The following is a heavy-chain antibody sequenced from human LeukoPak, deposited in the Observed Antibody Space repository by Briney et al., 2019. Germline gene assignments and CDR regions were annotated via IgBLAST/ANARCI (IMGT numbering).Heavy chain of an antibody. Sequence: PSETLSLTCTVSGGSISSYYWSWIRQPPGKGLEWIGYIYYSGSTNYNPSLKSRVTISVDTSRNQFSLKLSSVTAADTAVYYCARHIVGAFDYWGQGTLVTVSS. CDR3: ARHIVGAFDY. D-gene: IGHD1-26*01. CDR1: GGSISSYY. V-gene: IGHV4-59*08. J-gene: IGHJ4*02. CDR2: IYYSGST.